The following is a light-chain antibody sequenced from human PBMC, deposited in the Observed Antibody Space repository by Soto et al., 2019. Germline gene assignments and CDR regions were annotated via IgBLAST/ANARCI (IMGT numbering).Light chain of an antibody. CDR3: QQFDSSRLYS. V-gene: IGKV3-20*01. CDR1: QSVNSGY. J-gene: IGKJ2*01. Sequence: IVMTQSPGTLSLSPGERATISCRASQSVNSGYLAWYQQKAGQAPRLLIYATSIRTTDFTDMFSGSGAGTDFPLTISGVEPEDSAVYYCHCQQFDSSRLYSFGQGTKLEIK. CDR2: ATS.